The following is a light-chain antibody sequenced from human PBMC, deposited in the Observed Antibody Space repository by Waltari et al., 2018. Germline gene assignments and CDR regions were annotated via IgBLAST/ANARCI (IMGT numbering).Light chain of an antibody. V-gene: IGKV1-39*01. J-gene: IGKJ3*01. CDR1: QSISSY. Sequence: DIQMTQSPSSLSASVGDRVTIPCRASQSISSYLNWYQQKPGKAPKLLIYAASSLQSGVPSRFSGSGSGKDFTPTISSLQHEDVANYYCQQSYSTLTFGPGTKVDIK. CDR2: AAS. CDR3: QQSYSTLT.